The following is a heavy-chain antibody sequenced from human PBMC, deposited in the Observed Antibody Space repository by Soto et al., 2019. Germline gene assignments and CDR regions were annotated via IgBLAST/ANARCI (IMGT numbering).Heavy chain of an antibody. CDR1: GGSISSSSYY. Sequence: SETLSLTCTVSGGSISSSSYYWGWIRQPPGKGLEWIGSIYYSGSTYNNPSLKSRVTISVDTSKNQFSLKLSSVTAADTAVYYFARQYYGVNSNWYSDLWGGGTLVT. V-gene: IGHV4-39*01. J-gene: IGHJ2*01. D-gene: IGHD4-17*01. CDR3: ARQYYGVNSNWYSDL. CDR2: IYYSGST.